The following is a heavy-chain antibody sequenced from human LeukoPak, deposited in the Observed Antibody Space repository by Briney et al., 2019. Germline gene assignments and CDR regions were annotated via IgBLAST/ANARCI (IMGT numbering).Heavy chain of an antibody. D-gene: IGHD3-22*01. CDR1: GYTFTGYY. CDR3: ARAGYYYDSSGYYYVGVDY. Sequence: ASVKVSCKASGYTFTGYYMHWVRQAPGQGLEWMGRINPNSGGTNYAQKFQGRVTMTRDTSISTAYMELSRVRSDDTAVYYCARAGYYYDSSGYYYVGVDYWGQGTLVTVSS. V-gene: IGHV1-2*06. CDR2: INPNSGGT. J-gene: IGHJ4*02.